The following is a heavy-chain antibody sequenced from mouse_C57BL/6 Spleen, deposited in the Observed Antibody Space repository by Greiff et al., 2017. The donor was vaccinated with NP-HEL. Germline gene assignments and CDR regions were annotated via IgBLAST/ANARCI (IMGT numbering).Heavy chain of an antibody. Sequence: VQGVESGAELAKPGASVKLSCKASGYTFTSYWMHWVKQRPGQGLEWIGYINPSSGYTKYNQKFKDKATLTVDTSSSTAYMQLSSLTSEDSAVYFCARGWLLRDYAMDYWGQGTSVTVSS. J-gene: IGHJ4*01. CDR3: ARGWLLRDYAMDY. V-gene: IGHV1-7*01. D-gene: IGHD2-3*01. CDR2: INPSSGYT. CDR1: GYTFTSYW.